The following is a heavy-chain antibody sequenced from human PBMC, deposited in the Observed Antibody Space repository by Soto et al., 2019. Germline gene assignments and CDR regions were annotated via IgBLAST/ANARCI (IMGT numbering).Heavy chain of an antibody. CDR2: IYYSGST. D-gene: IGHD4-17*01. V-gene: IGHV4-31*03. J-gene: IGHJ2*01. Sequence: PSETLSLTCTVSGGSISSGGYYWCWIRQHPGKGLEWIGYIYYSGSTYYNPSLKSRVTISVDTSKNQFSLKLSSVTAADTAVYYCARDPPYGGSRYWYFDLWGRGTLVTVSS. CDR1: GGSISSGGYY. CDR3: ARDPPYGGSRYWYFDL.